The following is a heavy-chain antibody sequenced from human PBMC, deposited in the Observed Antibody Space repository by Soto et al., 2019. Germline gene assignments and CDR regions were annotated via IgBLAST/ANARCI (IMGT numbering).Heavy chain of an antibody. D-gene: IGHD3-3*01. CDR1: GFTFSSYV. J-gene: IGHJ4*02. CDR3: ARDWTPEWGLGY. Sequence: GGSLRLSCAASGFTFSSYVMHWVRQSPGKGLEWVAVIWYDGSNKYYADSVKGRFTISRDNSKNTLYLQMNSLRAEDTAVYYCARDWTPEWGLGYWGQGTLVTVSS. CDR2: IWYDGSNK. V-gene: IGHV3-33*01.